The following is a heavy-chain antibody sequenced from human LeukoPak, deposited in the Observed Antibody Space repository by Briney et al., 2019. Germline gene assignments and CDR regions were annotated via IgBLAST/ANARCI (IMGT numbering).Heavy chain of an antibody. CDR2: INSDGSST. Sequence: GGSLRLSCAASGFTFSSYWMHWVRQAPGKGLVWVSRINSDGSSTSYADSVRGRFTISRDNAKNTLYLQMNSLRAEDTAVYYCATPQNYDSGGTPMDYWGQGTLVTVSS. J-gene: IGHJ4*02. CDR1: GFTFSSYW. D-gene: IGHD3-22*01. CDR3: ATPQNYDSGGTPMDY. V-gene: IGHV3-74*01.